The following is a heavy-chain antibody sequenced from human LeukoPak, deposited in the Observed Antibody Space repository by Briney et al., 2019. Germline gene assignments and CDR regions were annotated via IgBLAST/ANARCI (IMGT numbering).Heavy chain of an antibody. D-gene: IGHD6-13*01. CDR1: GYTFTSYD. J-gene: IGHJ4*02. CDR2: MNPNSGNT. Sequence: ASVKVSCKASGYTFTSYDINWVRQATGQGLEWMGWMNPNSGNTGYAQKFQGRVTMTRNTSISTAYMKLSSLRSEDTAVYYCARVDSSSLLIDYWGQGTLVTVSS. V-gene: IGHV1-8*01. CDR3: ARVDSSSLLIDY.